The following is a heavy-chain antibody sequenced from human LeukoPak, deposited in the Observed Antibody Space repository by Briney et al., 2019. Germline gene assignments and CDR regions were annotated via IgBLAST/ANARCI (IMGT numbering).Heavy chain of an antibody. J-gene: IGHJ4*02. Sequence: GASLQISCKGSGYSFTSYWIGWVRQMPGKGLEWMGIIYPGDSDTRYSPSFQGQDTISADKSISTAYLQWSSLKASDTAMYYCARHRFTKYSSSAMGFDYWGQGTLVTVSS. D-gene: IGHD6-13*01. CDR3: ARHRFTKYSSSAMGFDY. CDR2: IYPGDSDT. V-gene: IGHV5-51*01. CDR1: GYSFTSYW.